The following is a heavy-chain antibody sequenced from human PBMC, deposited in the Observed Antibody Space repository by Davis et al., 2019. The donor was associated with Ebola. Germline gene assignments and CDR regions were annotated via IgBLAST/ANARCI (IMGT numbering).Heavy chain of an antibody. CDR1: GFTFGYYS. V-gene: IGHV3-49*02. J-gene: IGHJ4*02. D-gene: IGHD3-22*01. CDR3: ARDDSPDPY. CDR2: VRSNAYGMTT. Sequence: GESLKISCSASGFTFGYYSMSWVRQAPGKGLEWLGFVRSNAYGMTTEYAASVEGRFTISRDDSKSIAYLQMSSLKTEDTALYYCARDDSPDPYWGQGTLVTVSS.